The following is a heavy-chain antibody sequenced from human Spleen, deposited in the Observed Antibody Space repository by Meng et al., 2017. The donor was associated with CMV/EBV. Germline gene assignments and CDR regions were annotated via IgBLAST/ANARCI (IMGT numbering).Heavy chain of an antibody. J-gene: IGHJ4*02. CDR1: GFTFSSYA. Sequence: GESLKISCADSGFTFSSYAMSWVRQAPGKGLEWVSAISGSGGSTYYADSVKGRFTISRDNAKNSLYLQMNSLRADDTPVYYCAIDPYRRGSSGWSAIWGQGTLVTVSS. CDR3: AIDPYRRGSSGWSAI. V-gene: IGHV3-23*01. D-gene: IGHD6-19*01. CDR2: ISGSGGST.